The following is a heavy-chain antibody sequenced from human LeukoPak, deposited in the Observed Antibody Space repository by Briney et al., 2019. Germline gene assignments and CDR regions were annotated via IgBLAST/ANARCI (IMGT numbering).Heavy chain of an antibody. CDR3: ARGRVRPFDY. V-gene: IGHV4-34*01. D-gene: IGHD1-1*01. J-gene: IGHJ4*02. CDR2: INHSGST. CDR1: GGSFSGYY. Sequence: PSETLSLTCAVYGGSFSGYYWSWIRQPPGKGLEWVGEINHSGSTNYNPSLKSRVTISVDTSKNQFSLKLSSVTAADTAVYYCARGRVRPFDYWGQETLVTVSS.